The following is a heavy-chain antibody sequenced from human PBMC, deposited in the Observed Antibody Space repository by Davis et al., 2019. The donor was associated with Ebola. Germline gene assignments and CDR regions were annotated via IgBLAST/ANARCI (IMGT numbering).Heavy chain of an antibody. CDR3: ARGPYSSSFDY. CDR1: GGSFSGYY. J-gene: IGHJ4*02. Sequence: MPSETLSLTCAVYGGSFSGYYWSWIRQPPGKGLEWIGEINHSGSTNYNPSLKSRVTISVDTSKNQFSLKLSPVTAADTAVYYCARGPYSSSFDYWGQGTLVTVSS. V-gene: IGHV4-34*01. D-gene: IGHD6-6*01. CDR2: INHSGST.